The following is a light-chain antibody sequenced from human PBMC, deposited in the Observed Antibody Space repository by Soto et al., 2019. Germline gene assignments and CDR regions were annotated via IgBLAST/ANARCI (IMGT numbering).Light chain of an antibody. CDR1: SSSIGAGYD. CDR2: GNF. V-gene: IGLV1-40*01. Sequence: QAVLTQPPSVSGAPGQRVTISCAGGSSSIGAGYDVHWYQQLPGTAPKLLIYGNFNRPSGVPDRFSGSRSGTSASLAISGLQSDDEAVYFCSTWDDSLNGWVFGGGTKLTVL. CDR3: STWDDSLNGWV. J-gene: IGLJ3*02.